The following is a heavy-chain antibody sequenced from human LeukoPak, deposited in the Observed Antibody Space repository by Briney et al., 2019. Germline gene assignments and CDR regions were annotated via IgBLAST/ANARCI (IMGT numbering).Heavy chain of an antibody. J-gene: IGHJ6*02. CDR2: IYYSGST. CDR1: GGSISSSSYY. Sequence: SEALSLTCTVSGGSISSSSYYWGWIRQPPGKGLEWIGSIYYSGSTYYNPSLKSRVTISVDTSKDQFSLKLSSVTAADTAVYYCARKAIIYYYYGMDVWGQGTTVTVSS. CDR3: ARKAIIYYYYGMDV. V-gene: IGHV4-39*01. D-gene: IGHD5-24*01.